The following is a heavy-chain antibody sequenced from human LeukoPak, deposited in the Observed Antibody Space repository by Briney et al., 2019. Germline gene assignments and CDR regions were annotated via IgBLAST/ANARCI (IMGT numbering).Heavy chain of an antibody. J-gene: IGHJ5*02. D-gene: IGHD3-16*02. CDR2: IYYSGST. Sequence: SETLSLTCTVSGGSISSYYWSWIRQPPGKGLEWIGYIYYSGSTNYNPSFKSRVTISVDTSKNQFSLKLSSVTAADTAVYYCAISVYGYFDPWGQGTLVTVSS. CDR3: AISVYGYFDP. V-gene: IGHV4-59*01. CDR1: GGSISSYY.